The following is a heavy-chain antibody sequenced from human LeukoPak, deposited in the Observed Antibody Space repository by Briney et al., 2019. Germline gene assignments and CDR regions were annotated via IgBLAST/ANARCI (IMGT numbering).Heavy chain of an antibody. D-gene: IGHD2-15*01. CDR2: IYYSGST. Sequence: SETLSLTCTVSGGSISPYYWSWIRQPPGKGLEWIGYIYYSGSTNYNPSLKSRVTMSVDTSKNQFSLKLSSVTAADTAVYYCARDQGSNWFDPWGQGTLVTVSS. CDR1: GGSISPYY. V-gene: IGHV4-59*12. CDR3: ARDQGSNWFDP. J-gene: IGHJ5*02.